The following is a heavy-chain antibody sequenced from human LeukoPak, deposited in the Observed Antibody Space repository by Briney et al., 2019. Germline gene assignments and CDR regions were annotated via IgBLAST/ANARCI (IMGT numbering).Heavy chain of an antibody. CDR2: ISAYNGNT. J-gene: IGHJ6*02. V-gene: IGHV1-18*01. Sequence: ASVKVSCKASGYTFTSYGISWVRQAPGQGLEWMGWISAYNGNTNYAQKLQGRVTMTTDTSTSTAYMELRSLRSEDTAVYYCARVGCSSTSCHLYGMDVWGQGTTVTVSS. CDR1: GYTFTSYG. CDR3: ARVGCSSTSCHLYGMDV. D-gene: IGHD2-2*01.